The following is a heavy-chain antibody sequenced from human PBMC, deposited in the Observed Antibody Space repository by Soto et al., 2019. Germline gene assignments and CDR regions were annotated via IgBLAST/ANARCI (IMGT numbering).Heavy chain of an antibody. Sequence: QVQLVQSGAEVKKPGSSVKVSCKASGGTFSSYTISWVRQAPGQGLEWMGRIIPILGIANYAQKFQGRVTITADKSTSTAYLELSSLRSEDPDVYCVSSLMSLGYDYGMDVWGQGTRVTVSS. D-gene: IGHD3-16*01. V-gene: IGHV1-69*02. CDR1: GGTFSSYT. CDR3: SSLMSLGYDYGMDV. CDR2: IIPILGIA. J-gene: IGHJ6*02.